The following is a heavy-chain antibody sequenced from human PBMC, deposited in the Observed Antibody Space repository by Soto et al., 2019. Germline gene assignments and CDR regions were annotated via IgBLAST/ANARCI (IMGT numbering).Heavy chain of an antibody. Sequence: PSETLSLTCSVSGFAISRCYYWSWVRQPPGKGLEWIGSIYPSVSSYHNPSLATRLGLSIDASKNQFTLNPTSVTAADTALYFCAREKVGTTFFDNWGQGIQVTVSS. D-gene: IGHD2-21*02. CDR2: IYPSVSS. J-gene: IGHJ4*02. V-gene: IGHV4-38-2*02. CDR3: AREKVGTTFFDN. CDR1: GFAISRCYY.